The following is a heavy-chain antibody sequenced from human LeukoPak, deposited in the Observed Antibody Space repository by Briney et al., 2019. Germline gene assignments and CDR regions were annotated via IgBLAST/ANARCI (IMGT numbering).Heavy chain of an antibody. D-gene: IGHD6-6*01. V-gene: IGHV4-4*07. CDR1: GGSISSYY. CDR3: ARSSIAARPGAFDI. Sequence: SETLSLTCTVSGGSISSYYWSWIRQPAGKGLEWIGRIYTSGSTNYNPSLKSRVTMSVDTSKNQFSLKLSSVTAADTAVYYCARSSIAARPGAFDIRGQGTMVTVSS. CDR2: IYTSGST. J-gene: IGHJ3*02.